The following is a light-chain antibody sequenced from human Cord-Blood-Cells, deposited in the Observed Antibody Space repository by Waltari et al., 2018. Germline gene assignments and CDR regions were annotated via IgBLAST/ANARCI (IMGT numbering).Light chain of an antibody. CDR2: AAS. Sequence: DIQMSQSPSSLSACVGARVTITCGASHSISSYLPWYQQKPGKAPKLLIYAASSWQSGVPSRFSGSGSGTDFTLTISSLQPEDVATYYCQQCYSTPLTFGPGTKVEIK. V-gene: IGKV1-39*01. CDR3: QQCYSTPLT. J-gene: IGKJ3*01. CDR1: HSISSY.